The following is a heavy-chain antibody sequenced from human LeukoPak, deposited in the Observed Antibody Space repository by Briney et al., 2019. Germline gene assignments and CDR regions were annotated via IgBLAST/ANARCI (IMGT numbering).Heavy chain of an antibody. CDR1: GFPFSSHG. CDR3: AKDGAWLRFDD. Sequence: GGSLRLSCAGSGFPFSSHGMDWVRQAPGKGLEWVSGVSPGGGPTYYADSVRGRFSISRDDLKNTLYLQMKNLTAEDTAVYYCAKDGAWLRFDDWGQGILVTVSS. CDR2: VSPGGGPT. D-gene: IGHD5-12*01. J-gene: IGHJ4*02. V-gene: IGHV3-23*01.